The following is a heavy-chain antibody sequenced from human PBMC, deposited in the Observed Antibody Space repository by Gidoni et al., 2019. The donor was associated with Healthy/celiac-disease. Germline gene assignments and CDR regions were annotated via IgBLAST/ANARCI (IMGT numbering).Heavy chain of an antibody. CDR3: ARDRDSSGWPNAFDI. CDR1: GLTSSSYG. CDR2: IWYDGSNQ. V-gene: IGHV3-33*01. Sequence: QVQLVESGGGVVQPGRCLRLSCAASGLTSSSYGMHWVRQAPGKGLEWVAVIWYDGSNQYYADSLTGRFTISRDNSKNTLYLQMNSLRAEDTAVYYCARDRDSSGWPNAFDIWGQGTMVTVSS. D-gene: IGHD6-19*01. J-gene: IGHJ3*02.